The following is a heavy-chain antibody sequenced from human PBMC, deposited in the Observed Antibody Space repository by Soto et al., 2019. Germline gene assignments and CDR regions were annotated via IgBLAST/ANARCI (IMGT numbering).Heavy chain of an antibody. CDR3: ARVGRAWYGVFD. CDR1: GGSINTNY. J-gene: IGHJ4*02. D-gene: IGHD6-19*01. V-gene: IGHV4-59*01. Sequence: PSETLSLTCTVSGGSINTNYWAWIRQSSEKGLEWIGQIHYSGSTNYNPSLKSRVTISVDTSKNQFSLILTSVTASDTAVYYCARVGRAWYGVFDRGQGTLVTVSS. CDR2: IHYSGST.